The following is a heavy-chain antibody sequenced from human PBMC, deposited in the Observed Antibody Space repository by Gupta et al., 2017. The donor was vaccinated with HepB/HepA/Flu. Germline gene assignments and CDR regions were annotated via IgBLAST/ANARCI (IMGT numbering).Heavy chain of an antibody. CDR2: LYYNEKT. V-gene: IGHV4-39*01. Sequence: QLQLQESGPGLVKPSETLALTCSVSGDSISNYNYYWGWIRQPPGKGLEWIGVLYYNEKTYYNPSLKSRVNIIEDTSKNQFFLKLGSVTAADTAVYYCLRGGPGGYWGRGTLVTVSS. J-gene: IGHJ4*02. D-gene: IGHD5-24*01. CDR3: LRGGPGGY. CDR1: GDSISNYNYY.